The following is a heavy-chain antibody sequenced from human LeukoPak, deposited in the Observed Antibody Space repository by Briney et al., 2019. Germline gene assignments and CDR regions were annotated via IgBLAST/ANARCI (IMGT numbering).Heavy chain of an antibody. CDR1: GGSFSGYY. D-gene: IGHD4-23*01. Sequence: SETLSLTCAVYGGSFSGYYWSWIRQPPGKGLEWIGEINHSGSTNYNPSLKSRVTISVDTSKNQFSLKLSSVTAADTAVYYCARVHYGGNYYFDYWGQGTLVTVSS. V-gene: IGHV4-34*01. CDR2: INHSGST. CDR3: ARVHYGGNYYFDY. J-gene: IGHJ4*02.